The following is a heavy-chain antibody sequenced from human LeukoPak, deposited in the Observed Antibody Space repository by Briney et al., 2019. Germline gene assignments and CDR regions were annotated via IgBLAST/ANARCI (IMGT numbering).Heavy chain of an antibody. D-gene: IGHD3-10*01. CDR3: TRASLWGGLLLFDL. Sequence: GGSLRLSCTASGFTFGDYAMSWFRQAPGKGLEWVGFIRSKAYGGTTEYAASVKGRFTISRDDSKSIAYLQMNSLKTEDTAVYYCTRASLWGGLLLFDLWGRGTLVTVSS. V-gene: IGHV3-49*03. CDR1: GFTFGDYA. J-gene: IGHJ2*01. CDR2: IRSKAYGGTT.